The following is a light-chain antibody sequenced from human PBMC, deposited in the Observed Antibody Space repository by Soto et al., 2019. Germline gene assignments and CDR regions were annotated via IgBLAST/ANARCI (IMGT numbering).Light chain of an antibody. V-gene: IGLV2-8*01. CDR2: ELS. Sequence: QPVLNQPSSAFGNPGQEVTIPRTGTSSDGGGYKYVSWYQQHPGKAPKLMIYELSKRPSGVPDRFSGAKSGNTASLTVSGLQAEDDADYYCGSYAGGYNFFYVVGTRTNDTDL. J-gene: IGLJ1*01. CDR1: SSDGGGYKY. CDR3: GSYAGGYNFFYV.